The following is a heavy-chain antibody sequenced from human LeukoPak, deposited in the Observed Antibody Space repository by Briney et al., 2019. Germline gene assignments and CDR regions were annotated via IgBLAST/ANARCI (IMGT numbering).Heavy chain of an antibody. CDR2: IIPIFGTA. CDR3: ARDDYGSYVLED. CDR1: GGTFSSYA. Sequence: GASVKVSCKASGGTFSSYAISWVRQAPGQGLEWMGGIIPIFGTANYAQKFQGRVTITADKSTSTAYMELSSLRSEDTAVYYCARDDYGSYVLEDWGQGTLVTVSS. V-gene: IGHV1-69*06. J-gene: IGHJ4*02. D-gene: IGHD1-26*01.